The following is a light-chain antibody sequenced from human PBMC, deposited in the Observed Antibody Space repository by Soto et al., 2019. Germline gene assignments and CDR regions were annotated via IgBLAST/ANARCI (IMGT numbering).Light chain of an antibody. J-gene: IGLJ1*01. Sequence: QSVLTLPPSVSLTPGQTVTISCSGSTSNIGSNPVNWYQQLPGTAPRLLISTNNQRPSGVPDRFSGSRSGTSASLAISGLQSEDEADYYCAAWDDRLNGPSYVFGTGTKVTVL. CDR2: TNN. CDR1: TSNIGSNP. V-gene: IGLV1-44*01. CDR3: AAWDDRLNGPSYV.